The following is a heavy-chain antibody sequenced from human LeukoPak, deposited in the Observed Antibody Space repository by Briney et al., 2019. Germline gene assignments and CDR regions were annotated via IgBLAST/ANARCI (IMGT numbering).Heavy chain of an antibody. J-gene: IGHJ4*02. CDR1: GGSISSSSYY. CDR3: ARQPNEYYYDSSGYYY. Sequence: SETLSLTCTVSGGSISSSSYYWGWIRQPPGKGLEGIGRIYYSGRTYYTPSLKSRVTISVETSKNQFSLKLRSVTAADTAVYYCARQPNEYYYDSSGYYYWGQGTLVTVSS. CDR2: IYYSGRT. D-gene: IGHD3-22*01. V-gene: IGHV4-39*01.